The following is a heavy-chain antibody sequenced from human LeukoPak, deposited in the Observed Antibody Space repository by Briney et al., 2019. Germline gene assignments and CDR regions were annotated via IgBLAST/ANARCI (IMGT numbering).Heavy chain of an antibody. CDR1: GFTFSSYW. V-gene: IGHV3-7*01. D-gene: IGHD2-15*01. CDR3: ARYCSGGSCYSKDY. Sequence: PGGSLRLSCAASGFTFSSYWMSWVRQAPGKGLEWVANIKQDGSEKYYVDSVKGRFTISRDNAKNSLYLQMNSLRAEDTAVYYCARYCSGGSCYSKDYWGQGTLVTVSS. J-gene: IGHJ4*02. CDR2: IKQDGSEK.